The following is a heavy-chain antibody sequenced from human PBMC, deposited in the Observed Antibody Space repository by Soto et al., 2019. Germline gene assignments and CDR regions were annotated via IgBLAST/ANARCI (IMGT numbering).Heavy chain of an antibody. J-gene: IGHJ3*01. V-gene: IGHV3-66*01. CDR3: ARGLLLAFDV. CDR2: IYSGGST. Sequence: PGGSLRLSCAASGFTIDTNYMNGVRQAPGKGLEWVSVIYSGGSTYYADSVQGRFTISRDSSRNTLYVEMSSLRAEDTAVYYCARGLLLAFDVWGQGTMVTVSS. CDR1: GFTIDTNY.